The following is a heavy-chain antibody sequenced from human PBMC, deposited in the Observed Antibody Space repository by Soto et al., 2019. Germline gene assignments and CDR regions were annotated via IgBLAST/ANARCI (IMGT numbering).Heavy chain of an antibody. Sequence: QVQLVQSGAEVKKPGSSVKVSCKASGGTFRSYAISWVRQAPAQGLEWMGGIIPISGTTNSAQNFQGRVTITADGSSSTVYMELSSLTSDDTAVYYCAGKDYGGSPRYYYYYYGMEVWGQGTTVTVSS. V-gene: IGHV1-69*01. CDR3: AGKDYGGSPRYYYYYYGMEV. D-gene: IGHD4-17*01. CDR2: IIPISGTT. CDR1: GGTFRSYA. J-gene: IGHJ6*02.